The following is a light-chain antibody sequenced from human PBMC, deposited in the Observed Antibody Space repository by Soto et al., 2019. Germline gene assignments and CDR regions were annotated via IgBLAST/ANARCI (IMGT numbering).Light chain of an antibody. J-gene: IGLJ1*01. V-gene: IGLV2-8*01. CDR3: SSYADNNSFV. CDR1: SRDVGFYKY. CDR2: EAN. Sequence: QSALTQPPSASGSPGQSVTLPCTGTSRDVGFYKYVSWDRQHRGRAPLRMMCEANRRPSGIPDRFSGSTSGNTASLTASRLQAEDEADYYCSSYADNNSFVFGSGTKVTVL.